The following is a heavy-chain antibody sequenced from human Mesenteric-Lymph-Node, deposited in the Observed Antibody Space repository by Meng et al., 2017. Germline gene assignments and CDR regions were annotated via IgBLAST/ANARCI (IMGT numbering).Heavy chain of an antibody. J-gene: IGHJ4*02. CDR3: ARFSSSQDY. D-gene: IGHD6-13*01. CDR2: ISSSGSTI. CDR1: GFTFSDYY. V-gene: IGHV3-11*01. Sequence: GESLKISCAASGFTFSDYYMSWIRQAPGKGLEWVSYISSSGSTIYYADSVKGRFTISRDNAKNSLYLQTNSLRAEDTAVYYCARFSSSQDYWGQGTLVTVSS.